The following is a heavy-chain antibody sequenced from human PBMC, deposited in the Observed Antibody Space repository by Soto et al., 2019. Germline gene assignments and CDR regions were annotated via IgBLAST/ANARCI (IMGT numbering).Heavy chain of an antibody. CDR3: ARERGADSAFDY. D-gene: IGHD3-16*01. Sequence: QVQLVESGGGVVQPGRSLRLSCAASGFTFSSYAMHWVRQAPGKGLEWVAVISYDGSNKYYADSVKGRFTISRDNSKNTLYLKMNSLRAEDTAVYYCARERGADSAFDYWGQGTLVTVSS. CDR2: ISYDGSNK. V-gene: IGHV3-30-3*01. CDR1: GFTFSSYA. J-gene: IGHJ4*02.